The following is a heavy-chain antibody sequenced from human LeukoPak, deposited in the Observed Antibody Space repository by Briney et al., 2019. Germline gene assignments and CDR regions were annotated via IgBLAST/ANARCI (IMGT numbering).Heavy chain of an antibody. CDR1: GYSFTSYW. CDR3: ARPRVGSGWYGAFDY. CDR2: IYPGDSDT. D-gene: IGHD6-19*01. Sequence: GESLKISCKGSGYSFTSYWIGWVRQMPGKGLEWMGIIYPGDSDTRYSPSFQGQVTISADKSISTAYLQWSSLKASDTAMYYCARPRVGSGWYGAFDYWGQGTLVAVSS. J-gene: IGHJ4*02. V-gene: IGHV5-51*01.